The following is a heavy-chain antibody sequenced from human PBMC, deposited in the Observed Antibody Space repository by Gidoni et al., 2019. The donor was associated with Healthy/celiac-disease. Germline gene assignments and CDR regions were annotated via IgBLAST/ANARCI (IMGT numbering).Heavy chain of an antibody. CDR1: GFTFSSYW. CDR2: INSDGSST. J-gene: IGHJ5*02. V-gene: IGHV3-74*01. Sequence: EVQLVESGGGLVQPGGSLRLSCAASGFTFSSYWMHWVRQAPGKGLVWVSRINSDGSSTSYADSVKGRFTISRDNDKNTLYLQMNSLRAEDTAVYYCAREVWAGSTFDPWGQGTLVTVSS. CDR3: AREVWAGSTFDP. D-gene: IGHD1-7*01.